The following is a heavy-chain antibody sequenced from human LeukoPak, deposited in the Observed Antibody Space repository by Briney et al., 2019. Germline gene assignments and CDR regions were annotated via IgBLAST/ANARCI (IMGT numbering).Heavy chain of an antibody. Sequence: NPSETLSLTCTVSGGSIRSYYWSWIRQPPGKGPEWIGYIYYSGSTNYNPSLKSRVTISVDTSKNQFSLKLSSVTAADTAVYYCAGGQTGYGDLKRLFDYWGQGTLVTVSS. D-gene: IGHD4-17*01. CDR2: IYYSGST. V-gene: IGHV4-59*12. J-gene: IGHJ4*02. CDR3: AGGQTGYGDLKRLFDY. CDR1: GGSIRSYY.